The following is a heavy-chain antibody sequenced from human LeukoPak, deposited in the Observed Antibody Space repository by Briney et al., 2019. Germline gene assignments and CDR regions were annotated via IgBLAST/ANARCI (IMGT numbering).Heavy chain of an antibody. V-gene: IGHV3-33*01. Sequence: GGSVRLSCAASGFTVSSYGMHWVRQDRPKGLQRVAVIWYDGSNKYYADSVKGRFTISRDNSMNTVYRQMSCLRAEDTAVYYCARADHYDTSGLYYFDYWGQGTLVTVPS. CDR1: GFTVSSYG. CDR3: ARADHYDTSGLYYFDY. J-gene: IGHJ4*02. CDR2: IWYDGSNK. D-gene: IGHD3-22*01.